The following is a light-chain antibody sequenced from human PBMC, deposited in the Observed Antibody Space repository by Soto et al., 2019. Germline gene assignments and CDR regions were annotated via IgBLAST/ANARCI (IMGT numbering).Light chain of an antibody. CDR1: QSVSNNY. Sequence: EIVLTQSPGTLYLSPGERAILSCRASQSVSNNYLAWYQQKPGQAPRLLIFGASTRATGLPDRFSGSGSGTDFTLTISRLAPEDFPAYYCQKYGDSPPWTFGQGTKVEIK. CDR3: QKYGDSPPWT. CDR2: GAS. J-gene: IGKJ1*01. V-gene: IGKV3-20*01.